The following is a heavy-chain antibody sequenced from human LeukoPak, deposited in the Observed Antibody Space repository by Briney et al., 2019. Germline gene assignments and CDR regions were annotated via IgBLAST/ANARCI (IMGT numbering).Heavy chain of an antibody. J-gene: IGHJ6*03. D-gene: IGHD6-6*01. CDR3: ARESSSSSWNYYYYMDV. Sequence: ASLKVSCKASGYTFTSYYMHWGRQAPGQGLEWMGIINTSGGSTSYAQKFQGRVTMTRDTSTSTVYMELSSLRSEDTAVYYCARESSSSSWNYYYYMDVWGKGTTVTVSS. V-gene: IGHV1-46*01. CDR2: INTSGGST. CDR1: GYTFTSYY.